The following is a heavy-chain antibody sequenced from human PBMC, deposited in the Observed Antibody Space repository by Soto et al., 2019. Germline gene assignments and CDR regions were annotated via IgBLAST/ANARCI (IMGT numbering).Heavy chain of an antibody. CDR1: GGTFSNYA. J-gene: IGHJ2*01. V-gene: IGHV1-69*13. CDR2: IIPIFGTV. D-gene: IGHD5-12*01. CDR3: ARGNHRWLQLWYFDL. Sequence: SVKVSCKASGGTFSNYAISWVRQAPGQGLEWMGGIIPIFGTVNYAQKFQGRVTITADESTSTAYMELSSLRSEDTAVYYCARGNHRWLQLWYFDLWGRGTMVTVSS.